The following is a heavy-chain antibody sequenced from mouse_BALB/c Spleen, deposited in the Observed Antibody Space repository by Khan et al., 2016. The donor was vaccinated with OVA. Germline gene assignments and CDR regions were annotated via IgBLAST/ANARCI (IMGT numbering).Heavy chain of an antibody. D-gene: IGHD2-13*01. J-gene: IGHJ3*01. Sequence: EVELVESGGGLVKPGGSLKLSCEASGFTFSDYYMYWVRLTPEKRLEWVATISDVGSYIYYFVNVKRRFTITSVNAKTNQFLQINSLKSEDTAMYYCIRGYCGDFFAYGCHGTLVAVS. CDR3: IRGYCGDFFAY. CDR1: GFTFSDYY. CDR2: ISDVGSYI. V-gene: IGHV5-4*02.